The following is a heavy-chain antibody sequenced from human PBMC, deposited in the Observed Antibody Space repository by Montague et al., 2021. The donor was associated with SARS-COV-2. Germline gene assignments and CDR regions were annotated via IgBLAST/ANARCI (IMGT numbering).Heavy chain of an antibody. Sequence: SETRSLTCVVSGDSIGGHYWTWIRQPPGKGLEWIGYVSFSGSPNYNPSLKSRVTISADTSKKQFSLKLTSVTAADTAMYYCAKPRGVEGATRFAFDTWGQGTMVIVSS. CDR1: GDSIGGHY. V-gene: IGHV4-59*08. CDR2: VSFSGSP. J-gene: IGHJ3*02. CDR3: AKPRGVEGATRFAFDT. D-gene: IGHD2-15*01.